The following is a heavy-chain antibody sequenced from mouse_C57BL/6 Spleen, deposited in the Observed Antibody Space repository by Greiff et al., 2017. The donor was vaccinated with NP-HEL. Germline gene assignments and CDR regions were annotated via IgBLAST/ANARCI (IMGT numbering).Heavy chain of an antibody. J-gene: IGHJ4*01. CDR1: GYTFTDYN. CDR2: INPNNGGT. V-gene: IGHV1-22*01. Sequence: EVQLQQSGPELVKPGASVKMSCKASGYTFTDYNMHWVKQSPGQSLEWIGYINPNNGGTSYNQKFKGKATLTVNKSSSTAYMELRSMTSEDSAVYYCARRTYYDYDDAMDYWGQGTSVTVSS. D-gene: IGHD2-4*01. CDR3: ARRTYYDYDDAMDY.